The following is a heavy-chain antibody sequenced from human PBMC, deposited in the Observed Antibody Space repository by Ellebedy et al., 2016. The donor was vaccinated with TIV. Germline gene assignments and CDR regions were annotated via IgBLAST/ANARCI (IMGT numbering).Heavy chain of an antibody. CDR2: INHSGST. J-gene: IGHJ6*02. V-gene: IGHV4-34*01. CDR3: ARDLSNRYCSGGSCYSAPYYYYYGMDV. Sequence: SETLSLTCAVYGGSFSGYYWSWIRQPPGKGLEWIGEINHSGSTNYNNPSLKSRVTISVDTSKNQFSLKLSSVTAADTAVYYCARDLSNRYCSGGSCYSAPYYYYYGMDVWGQGTTVTVSS. D-gene: IGHD2-15*01. CDR1: GGSFSGYY.